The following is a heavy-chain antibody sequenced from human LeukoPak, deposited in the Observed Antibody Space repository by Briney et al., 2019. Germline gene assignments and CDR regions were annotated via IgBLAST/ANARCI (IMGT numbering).Heavy chain of an antibody. CDR1: GGSISSYY. Sequence: SETLSLTCTVSGGSISSYYWSWIRQPPGKGLEWIGYIYYSGSTNYNPSLKSRVTISVDTSKNQFSLKLSSVTAADTAVYYCARDRHAGELPLSHYYYGMDVWGQGTTVTVSS. V-gene: IGHV4-59*01. J-gene: IGHJ6*02. CDR3: ARDRHAGELPLSHYYYGMDV. CDR2: IYYSGST. D-gene: IGHD3-10*01.